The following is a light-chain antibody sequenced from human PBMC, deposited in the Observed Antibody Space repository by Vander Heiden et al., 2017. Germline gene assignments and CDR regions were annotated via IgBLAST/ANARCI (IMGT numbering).Light chain of an antibody. Sequence: DIQMTQSPSSLSASVGDRVTITCRASQSISSYLNWYQQKPGKAPKLLIYAASSLQRVVPSRFSGSESVTDFTLTISSLHPEDVPTYYCQQSCRNPPQHTFGYGANLEIK. J-gene: IGKJ2*01. CDR3: QQSCRNPPQHT. CDR2: AAS. CDR1: QSISSY. V-gene: IGKV1-39*01.